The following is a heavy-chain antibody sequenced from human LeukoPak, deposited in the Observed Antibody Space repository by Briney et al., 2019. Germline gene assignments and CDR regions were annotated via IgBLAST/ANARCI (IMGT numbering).Heavy chain of an antibody. CDR3: ARYLRYYDSSGAVWS. CDR1: GDSISSGGFY. V-gene: IGHV4-39*07. CDR2: IYYTGGT. J-gene: IGHJ4*02. Sequence: SETLSLTCTVSGDSISSGGFYWGWIRQPPGKGLEWIGSIYYTGGTHYNPSLKSRVTISVDTSKNQFSLKLSSVTAADTAVYYCARYLRYYDSSGAVWSWGQGTLVTVSS. D-gene: IGHD3-22*01.